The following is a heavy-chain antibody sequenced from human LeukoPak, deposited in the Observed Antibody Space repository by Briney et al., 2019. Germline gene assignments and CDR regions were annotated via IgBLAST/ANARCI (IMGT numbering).Heavy chain of an antibody. CDR2: IRSKAYGGTT. CDR1: GFTFGDYA. V-gene: IGHV3-49*04. CDR3: TRVRIAARRYYYYGMDV. Sequence: GGSPRLSCTASGFTFGDYAMSWVRQAPGKGLEWVGLIRSKAYGGTTEYAASVKGRFTISRDDSKSIAYLQRNSLKTEDTAVYYCTRVRIAARRYYYYGMDVWGQGTTVTVSS. J-gene: IGHJ6*02. D-gene: IGHD6-6*01.